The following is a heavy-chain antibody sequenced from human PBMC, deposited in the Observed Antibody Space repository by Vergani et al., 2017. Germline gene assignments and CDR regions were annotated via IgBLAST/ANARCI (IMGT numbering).Heavy chain of an antibody. V-gene: IGHV4-34*01. CDR3: ARGGTAGIVGVPAASGDAFEI. D-gene: IGHD2-2*01. CDR2: INHSGST. Sequence: QVQLQQWGAGLLKPSETLSLTCAVYGGSFSGYYWSWIRQPPGKGLGWSGEINHSGSTNYNPSLKSRVTISVDTSKNQFSLKLSSVTAADTAVYYCARGGTAGIVGVPAASGDAFEIWGQGTMVTVSS. J-gene: IGHJ3*02. CDR1: GGSFSGYY.